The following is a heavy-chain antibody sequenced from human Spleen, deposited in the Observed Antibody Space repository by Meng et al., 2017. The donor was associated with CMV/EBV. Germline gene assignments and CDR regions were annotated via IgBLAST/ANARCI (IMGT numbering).Heavy chain of an antibody. D-gene: IGHD2-21*02. CDR2: NNHSGSA. CDR1: GGCIRDYC. V-gene: IGHV4-34*01. Sequence: YGGCIRDYCWTWMRQPGGKGVGRIGENNHSGSANYNQCHKKRVRLTVDTSKNQFSLRLTSVTAADTGIYYCARGEVRLRRAGEVDSWGQGTLVTVSS. J-gene: IGHJ4*02. CDR3: ARGEVRLRRAGEVDS.